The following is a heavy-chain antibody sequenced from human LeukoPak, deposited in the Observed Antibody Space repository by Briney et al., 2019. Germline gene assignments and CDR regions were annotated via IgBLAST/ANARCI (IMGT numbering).Heavy chain of an antibody. D-gene: IGHD3-16*02. CDR1: GYTFTGYY. J-gene: IGHJ6*03. V-gene: IGHV1-2*06. CDR3: ARDLYPGYYYYYMDV. Sequence: GASVKVSCKASGYTFTGYYMQWVRQAPGQGLEWMGRINPNSGGTNYAQKFQGRVTMTRDTSISTAYMELSRLRSDDTAVYYCARDLYPGYYYYYMDVWGKGTTVTVSS. CDR2: INPNSGGT.